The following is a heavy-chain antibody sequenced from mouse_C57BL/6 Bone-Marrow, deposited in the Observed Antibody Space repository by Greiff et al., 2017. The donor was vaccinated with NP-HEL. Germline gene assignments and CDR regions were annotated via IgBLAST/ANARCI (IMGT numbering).Heavy chain of an antibody. J-gene: IGHJ2*01. D-gene: IGHD1-1*01. CDR1: GYSFTDYN. CDR2: INPNYGTT. Sequence: EVKLMESGPELVKPGASVKISCKASGYSFTDYNMNWVKQSNGKSLEWIGVINPNYGTTSYNQKFKGKATLTVDQSSSTAYMQLNSLTSEDSAVYYCARSDYGSSLYYFDYWGQGTTLTVSS. CDR3: ARSDYGSSLYYFDY. V-gene: IGHV1-39*01.